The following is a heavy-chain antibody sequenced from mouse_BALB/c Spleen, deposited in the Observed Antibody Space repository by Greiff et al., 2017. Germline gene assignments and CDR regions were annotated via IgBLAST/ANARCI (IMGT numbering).Heavy chain of an antibody. CDR3: ANYRYDGRQAMDY. CDR2: IWSGGST. Sequence: VQLQESGPGLVQPSQSLSITCTVSGFSLTSYGVHWVRQSPGKGLEWLGVIWSGGSTDYNAAFISRLSISKDNSKSQVFFKMNSLQANDTAIYYCANYRYDGRQAMDYWGQGTSVTVSS. J-gene: IGHJ4*01. D-gene: IGHD2-14*01. V-gene: IGHV2-2*02. CDR1: GFSLTSYG.